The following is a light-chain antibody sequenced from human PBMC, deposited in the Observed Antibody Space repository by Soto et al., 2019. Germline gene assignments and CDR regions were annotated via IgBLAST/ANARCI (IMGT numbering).Light chain of an antibody. J-gene: IGLJ2*01. CDR2: EVT. Sequence: QSALTQPPSVSGSPGQSVTISCTGTSSDIGTYNRVSWYRQPPGAAPELLIYEVTSRPSGVPDRFSGSKSGNTASLTISGLQAEDEAHYYCSSYVDSATVVFGGGTKLTVL. V-gene: IGLV2-18*02. CDR3: SSYVDSATVV. CDR1: SSDIGTYNR.